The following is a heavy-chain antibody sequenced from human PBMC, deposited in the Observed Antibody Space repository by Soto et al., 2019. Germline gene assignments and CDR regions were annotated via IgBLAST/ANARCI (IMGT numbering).Heavy chain of an antibody. Sequence: GGSLRLSCVGSGFTFDSYAISWVRQAPGERLQWIAAISGSADGTDYAHSVRGRFTISRDNAKKTVHLQMDSLRVEDTAVYFCAKDTVGGYSFWSGYYSDGLDVWGQGTLVTVSS. D-gene: IGHD3-3*01. CDR3: AKDTVGGYSFWSGYYSDGLDV. J-gene: IGHJ3*01. CDR1: GFTFDSYA. V-gene: IGHV3-23*01. CDR2: ISGSADGT.